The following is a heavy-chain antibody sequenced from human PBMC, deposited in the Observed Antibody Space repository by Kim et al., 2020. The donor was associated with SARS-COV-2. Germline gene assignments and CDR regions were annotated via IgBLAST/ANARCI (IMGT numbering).Heavy chain of an antibody. CDR3: ARGVRRRLIVVVVAATYWWFDP. Sequence: ASVKVSCKASGYTFTSYDINWVRQDTGQGLEWMGWMNPNSGNTGYAQKLQGRVTMTRNTSISTAYMELSSLSTEDTAVYYCARGVRRRLIVVVVAATYWWFDPWGQGPLLTVPS. V-gene: IGHV1-8*01. J-gene: IGHJ5*02. D-gene: IGHD2-15*01. CDR1: GYTFTSYD. CDR2: MNPNSGNT.